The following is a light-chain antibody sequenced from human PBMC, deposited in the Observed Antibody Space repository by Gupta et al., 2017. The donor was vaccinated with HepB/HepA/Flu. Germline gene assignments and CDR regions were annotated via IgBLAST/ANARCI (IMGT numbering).Light chain of an antibody. CDR1: RSLLYNANNKNY. CDR3: QQYFDTPLT. Sequence: DIVMTQSPDSLAVSLGERATINCKSSRSLLYNANNKNYLAWFQQRSRQPPKLLISWASTRESGVPDRFSGSGSGTDFTLTINSLQAEDVAVYYCQQYFDTPLTFGGGTKVEIK. V-gene: IGKV4-1*01. J-gene: IGKJ4*01. CDR2: WAS.